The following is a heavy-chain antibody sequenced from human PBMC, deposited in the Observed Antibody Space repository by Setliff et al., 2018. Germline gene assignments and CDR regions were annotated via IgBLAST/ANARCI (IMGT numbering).Heavy chain of an antibody. J-gene: IGHJ4*02. CDR2: IASGSDTI. CDR1: GFTFSSYG. D-gene: IGHD6-19*01. Sequence: GGSLRLSCAASGFTFSSYGMHWVRQAPGKGLEWVSYIASGSDTIYYADSVKGRFAISRDNSKNMLYLQMNSLRAEDTAVYYCARAPFSSGWYGGWEYYFDYWGQGTQVTVSS. CDR3: ARAPFSSGWYGGWEYYFDY. V-gene: IGHV3-48*01.